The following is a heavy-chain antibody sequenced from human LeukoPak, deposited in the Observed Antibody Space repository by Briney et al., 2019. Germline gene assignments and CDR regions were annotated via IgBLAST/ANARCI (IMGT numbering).Heavy chain of an antibody. D-gene: IGHD3-22*01. CDR1: GFSLSTSGVG. CDR3: AHRPHYYDSSGPPFDY. Sequence: SGPTLVKPTQTLTLTCTFSGFSLSTSGVGVGWIRQPPGKALEWLALIYWDDDKRYSPSLRSRLTITKDTSKNQVVLTMTNMDPVDTATYYCAHRPHYYDSSGPPFDYWGQGTLVTVSS. J-gene: IGHJ4*02. V-gene: IGHV2-5*02. CDR2: IYWDDDK.